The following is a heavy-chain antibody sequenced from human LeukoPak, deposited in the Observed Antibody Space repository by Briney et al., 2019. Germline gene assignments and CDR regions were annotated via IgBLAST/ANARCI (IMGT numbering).Heavy chain of an antibody. Sequence: SETLSLTCTVSGGSISSYYWSWIRQPPGKGLEWIGYIYYSGSTNYNPSLKSRVTISVDTSKNQFSLKLSSVTAADTAAYYCARSYQPGIAAAGTGYFDYWGQGTLVTVSS. CDR1: GGSISSYY. CDR3: ARSYQPGIAAAGTGYFDY. V-gene: IGHV4-59*01. D-gene: IGHD6-13*01. CDR2: IYYSGST. J-gene: IGHJ4*02.